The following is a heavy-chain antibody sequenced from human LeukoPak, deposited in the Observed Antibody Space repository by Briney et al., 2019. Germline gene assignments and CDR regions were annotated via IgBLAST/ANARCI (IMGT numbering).Heavy chain of an antibody. J-gene: IGHJ4*02. CDR3: ARDRSGGSRYYDFWSGYYSFDY. D-gene: IGHD3-3*01. CDR1: GFTFSNYS. Sequence: PGGSLRLSCAASGFTFSNYSMNWVRQAPGKGLEWVSSISSSSSYIYYADSVKGRFTISRGNAKNSLYLQMNSLRAEDTAVYYCARDRSGGSRYYDFWSGYYSFDYWGQGTLVTVSS. CDR2: ISSSSSYI. V-gene: IGHV3-21*01.